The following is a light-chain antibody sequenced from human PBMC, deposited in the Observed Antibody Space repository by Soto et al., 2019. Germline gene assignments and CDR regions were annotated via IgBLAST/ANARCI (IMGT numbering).Light chain of an antibody. J-gene: IGKJ1*01. Sequence: EIVMTQSPGTLSVSPGERATLSCRASQTVNNNLAWYQQKPGQAPRLLIYDASTRATGVPARFSGSGSGTEFTLTISSLQSEDFAVYYCQQYNNWPWTFGQGTKVDIK. CDR2: DAS. CDR3: QQYNNWPWT. V-gene: IGKV3-15*01. CDR1: QTVNNN.